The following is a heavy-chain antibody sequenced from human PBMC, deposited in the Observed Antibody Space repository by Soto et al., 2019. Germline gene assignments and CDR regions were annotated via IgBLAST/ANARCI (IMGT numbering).Heavy chain of an antibody. CDR1: GGSISSSSYY. Sequence: PSETLSLTCTVSGGSISSSSYYWGWVRQPPGKGLEWIGSIYYSGSTYYNPSLKSRVTISVDTSKNQFSLKLSSVTAADTAVYYCASQPPATYYYDSSGSMAPRCYFDYWGQGTLVTVSS. CDR2: IYYSGST. D-gene: IGHD3-22*01. V-gene: IGHV4-39*01. J-gene: IGHJ4*02. CDR3: ASQPPATYYYDSSGSMAPRCYFDY.